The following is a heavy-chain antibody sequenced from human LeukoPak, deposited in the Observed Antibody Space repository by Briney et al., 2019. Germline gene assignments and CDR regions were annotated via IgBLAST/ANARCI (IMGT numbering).Heavy chain of an antibody. D-gene: IGHD3-10*01. CDR1: GGSISSGSYY. CDR3: ARTPLRGATFFTSYPNWFDT. Sequence: SETLSLTCTVSGGSISSGSYYWSWIRQPAGKGLEWIGRVYSSGSTDYNPSLKSRLSISVDTSKIQFSLRLSSVTVADTAVYYCARTPLRGATFFTSYPNWFDTWGQRTLVTVSS. CDR2: VYSSGST. V-gene: IGHV4-61*02. J-gene: IGHJ5*02.